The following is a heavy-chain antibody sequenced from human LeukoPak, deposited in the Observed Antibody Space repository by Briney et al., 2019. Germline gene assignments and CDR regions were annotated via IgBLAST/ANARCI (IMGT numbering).Heavy chain of an antibody. CDR2: INHSGST. CDR1: GGSFSGYC. V-gene: IGHV4-34*01. D-gene: IGHD3-16*01. Sequence: SETLSLTCAVYGGSFSGYCWSWIRQPPGKGLEWIGEINHSGSTNYNPSLKSRVTISVDTSKNQFSLKLSSVTAADTAVYYCARGGIFDYWGQGTLVTVSS. CDR3: ARGGIFDY. J-gene: IGHJ4*02.